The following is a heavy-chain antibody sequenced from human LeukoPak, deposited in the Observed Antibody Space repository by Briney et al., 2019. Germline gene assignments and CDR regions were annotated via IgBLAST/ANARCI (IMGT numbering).Heavy chain of an antibody. Sequence: SETLPLTRTVSGGSISSYYCSWIRRPPGKGLEWIGYIYYSGSTNYNPSLKSRVTISVDTSKNQFSLKLSSVTAADTAVYYCAIRSVPKSRLGAFDIWGQGNIVTVSS. J-gene: IGHJ3*02. CDR2: IYYSGST. D-gene: IGHD7-27*01. CDR1: GGSISSYY. CDR3: AIRSVPKSRLGAFDI. V-gene: IGHV4-59*08.